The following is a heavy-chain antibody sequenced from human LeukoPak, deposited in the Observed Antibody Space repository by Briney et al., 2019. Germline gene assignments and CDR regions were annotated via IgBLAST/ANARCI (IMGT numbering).Heavy chain of an antibody. J-gene: IGHJ4*02. V-gene: IGHV4-59*11. CDR2: IYYSGST. Sequence: SSETLSLTCTVSGGSISRHYWSWIRQPPGKRLEWIGYIYYSGSTNYNPSLKSRVTTSVDTSKNQFSLKLSSVTAADTAVYYCARGGIGAAGPVGYWGQGTLVTVSS. CDR1: GGSISRHY. D-gene: IGHD6-13*01. CDR3: ARGGIGAAGPVGY.